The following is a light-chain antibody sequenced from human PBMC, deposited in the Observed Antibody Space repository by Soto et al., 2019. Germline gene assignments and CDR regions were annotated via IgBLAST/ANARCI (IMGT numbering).Light chain of an antibody. CDR3: QQYDNWPIT. Sequence: EMMMTQSPAILSVSPGESATLSCRASQSVNSNYLAWYQQHPGQPPRLLIYGASKRATGFPARFSGSGSGTDFTLTISSLQSEDFAVYYCQQYDNWPITFGQGTKVDIK. J-gene: IGKJ1*01. CDR1: QSVNSN. V-gene: IGKV3-15*01. CDR2: GAS.